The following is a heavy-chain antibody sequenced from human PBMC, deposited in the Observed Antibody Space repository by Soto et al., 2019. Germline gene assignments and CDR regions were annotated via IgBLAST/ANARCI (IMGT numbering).Heavy chain of an antibody. CDR2: IYPADSDT. Sequence: GESLKISCKGSGYTFTNYWIGWVRQMPGKTLERMGVIYPADSDTKYNPSFQGQVTISAYKSITPTYLQWSSRKASETVIYYCAASIFYYYMGFWGQGATATVSS. CDR1: GYTFTNYW. V-gene: IGHV5-51*01. J-gene: IGHJ6*02. CDR3: AASIFYYYMGF.